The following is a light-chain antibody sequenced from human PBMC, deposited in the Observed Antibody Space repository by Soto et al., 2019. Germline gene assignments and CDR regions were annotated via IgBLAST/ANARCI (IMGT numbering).Light chain of an antibody. CDR1: QGISSY. CDR3: QQYYSYGLT. Sequence: ALRMTQSPSSFSASTGDRVTITCRASQGISSYLAWYQQKPGKAPKLLIYAASTLQSGVPSMFSGSGSGTDFTLTISCLQSEDFATYYCQQYYSYGLTFGGGTKVEIK. CDR2: AAS. J-gene: IGKJ4*01. V-gene: IGKV1-8*01.